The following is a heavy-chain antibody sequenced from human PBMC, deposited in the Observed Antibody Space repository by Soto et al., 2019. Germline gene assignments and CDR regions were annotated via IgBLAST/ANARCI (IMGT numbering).Heavy chain of an antibody. CDR1: GGTFSSYA. D-gene: IGHD3-3*01. V-gene: IGHV1-69*13. CDR2: IIPIFGTA. J-gene: IGHJ5*02. CDR3: ARTLRFLEWFPWFDP. Sequence: SVKVSCKASGGTFSSYAISWVRQAPGQGLEWMGGIIPIFGTANYAQKFQGRVTITADESTSTAYMELRSLRSDDTAVYYCARTLRFLEWFPWFDPWGQGTLVTVSS.